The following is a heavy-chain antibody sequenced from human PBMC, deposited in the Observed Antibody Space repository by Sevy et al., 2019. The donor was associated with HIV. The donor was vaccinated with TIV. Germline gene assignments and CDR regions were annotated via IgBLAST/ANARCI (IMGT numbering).Heavy chain of an antibody. V-gene: IGHV1-69*13. Sequence: ASVKVSCKASGGTFSSYSISWVRQAPGQGLEWMGGITRIFGTSNYAQKFQGRVTITADESTSTAYMELSSLRSEDTAVYYCAFGGGYQLLANYYFAMDVWGQGTTVTVSS. CDR3: AFGGGYQLLANYYFAMDV. J-gene: IGHJ6*02. CDR1: GGTFSSYS. D-gene: IGHD2-2*01. CDR2: ITRIFGTS.